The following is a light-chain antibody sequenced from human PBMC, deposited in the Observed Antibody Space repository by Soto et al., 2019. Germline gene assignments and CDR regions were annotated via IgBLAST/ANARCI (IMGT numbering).Light chain of an antibody. CDR1: QSVSSTS. Sequence: EIVLKQSPGTLSLSPGERATLSCRASQSVSSTSLAWYQQKPGQAPRLLIYGASSRATGIPERFSGSGSGTDFTLTISRLATEDFAVYFWQQYGGSITIGQGTRLEIE. J-gene: IGKJ5*01. CDR3: QQYGGSIT. V-gene: IGKV3-20*01. CDR2: GAS.